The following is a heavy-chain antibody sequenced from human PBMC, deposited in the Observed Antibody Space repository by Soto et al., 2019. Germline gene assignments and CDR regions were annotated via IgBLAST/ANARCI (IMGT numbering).Heavy chain of an antibody. CDR2: INPKSGGT. Sequence: ASVKVSCKASGYSFTDYHIHWVRQAPGQGLEWLGRINPKSGGTSTAQKFQGWVTMTTDTSISTASMDLTRLTSDDTAIHYCAGRDSTDCSNGVCSFFYNQDVDVLGQGATVTVSS. CDR3: AGRDSTDCSNGVCSFFYNQDVDV. D-gene: IGHD2-8*01. J-gene: IGHJ6*02. V-gene: IGHV1-2*04. CDR1: GYSFTDYH.